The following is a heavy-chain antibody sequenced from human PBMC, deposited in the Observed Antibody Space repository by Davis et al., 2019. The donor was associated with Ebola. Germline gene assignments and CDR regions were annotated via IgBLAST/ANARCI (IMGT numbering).Heavy chain of an antibody. CDR2: IWYDGSNK. CDR3: TGTVTTDVGPLDY. J-gene: IGHJ4*02. D-gene: IGHD4-17*01. Sequence: GESLKISCAASGFTFSSYGMHWVRQAPGKGLEWVAVIWYDGSNKYYADSVKGRFTISRDDSKNTAYLQMNSLKTEDTAVYYCTGTVTTDVGPLDYWGQGTLVTVSS. V-gene: IGHV3-33*01. CDR1: GFTFSSYG.